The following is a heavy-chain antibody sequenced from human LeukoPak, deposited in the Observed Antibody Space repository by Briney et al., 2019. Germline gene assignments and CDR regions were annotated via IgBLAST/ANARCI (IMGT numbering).Heavy chain of an antibody. CDR2: IYSGGAT. CDR1: GFTVSNNY. Sequence: GGSLRLSCAVSGFTVSNNYMSWVRQAPGRGLEWVSIIYSGGATYYADSVKGRFAISRDNSKNTLYLQMNSLRAEDTAVYYCARVTGPTSTVVRGVIIPAFDYWGQGTLVTVSS. D-gene: IGHD3-10*01. CDR3: ARVTGPTSTVVRGVIIPAFDY. V-gene: IGHV3-53*01. J-gene: IGHJ4*02.